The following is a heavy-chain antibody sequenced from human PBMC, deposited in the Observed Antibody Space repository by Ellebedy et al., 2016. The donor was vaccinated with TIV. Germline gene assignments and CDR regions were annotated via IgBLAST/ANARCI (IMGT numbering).Heavy chain of an antibody. Sequence: SVKVSCXASGGTFSSYAISWVRQAPGQGLEWMGGIIPIFGTANYAQKFQGRVTITADKSTSTAYMELSSLRSEDTAVYYCARDRVTMIVVGIFDYWGQGTLVTVSS. J-gene: IGHJ4*02. V-gene: IGHV1-69*06. CDR2: IIPIFGTA. CDR1: GGTFSSYA. CDR3: ARDRVTMIVVGIFDY. D-gene: IGHD3-22*01.